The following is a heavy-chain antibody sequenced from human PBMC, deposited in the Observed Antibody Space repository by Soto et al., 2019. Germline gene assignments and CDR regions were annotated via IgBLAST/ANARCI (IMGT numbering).Heavy chain of an antibody. CDR2: INPKSGGT. CDR1: GYTFNGNC. D-gene: IGHD2-2*01. V-gene: IGHV1-2*02. J-gene: IGHJ6*02. CDR3: ARGERGVPTAAYFYGMDV. Sequence: ASVKVSCKASGYTFNGNCLHWVRQAPGQRLEWMGWINPKSGGTNYAQKFQGRVTMTRDTSLSTAYMELSSLRSDDTAVYYCARGERGVPTAAYFYGMDVWGQGTTVTVSS.